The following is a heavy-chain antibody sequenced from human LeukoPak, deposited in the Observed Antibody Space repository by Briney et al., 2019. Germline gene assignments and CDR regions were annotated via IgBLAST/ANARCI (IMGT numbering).Heavy chain of an antibody. V-gene: IGHV3-21*01. CDR1: GFSFSSYS. CDR3: ARVEDDSSRYYLNFDY. Sequence: GRSLRLSCAASGFSFSSYSMNWVRQAPGKGLEWVSSISSSSIYIYYADSMKGRFTISRDNAKNSLYLQMNSLRAEDTAVYYCARVEDDSSRYYLNFDYWGQGTLVTVSS. J-gene: IGHJ4*02. D-gene: IGHD3-22*01. CDR2: ISSSSIYI.